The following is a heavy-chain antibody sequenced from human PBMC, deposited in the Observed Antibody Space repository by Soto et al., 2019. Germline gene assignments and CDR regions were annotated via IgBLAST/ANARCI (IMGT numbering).Heavy chain of an antibody. V-gene: IGHV1-69*06. CDR1: GGTFSSYA. Sequence: QVQLVQSGAEVQKPGSSVKVSCKASGGTFSSYAITWVRQAPGQGLDWMEELIPIFGATNFAQKFQGRVTITADKSTTTAYMELSSLTSEDTAVYYCARMGGSFLDSWGQGTLVTVSS. CDR2: LIPIFGAT. D-gene: IGHD1-26*01. J-gene: IGHJ5*01. CDR3: ARMGGSFLDS.